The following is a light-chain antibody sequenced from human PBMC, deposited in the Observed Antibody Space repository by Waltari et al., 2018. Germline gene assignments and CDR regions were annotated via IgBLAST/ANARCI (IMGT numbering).Light chain of an antibody. CDR2: KTS. CDR1: QNISRW. Sequence: DIQMTQSPSTLSASIGDRVTITCRASQNISRWLAWYQQKPGKAPNLLIYKTSSLQSGVPSRFSASGSGTEFTLTISSLQPEDFATYYCQQYSTYSLWAFGQGTKVEIK. V-gene: IGKV1-5*03. CDR3: QQYSTYSLWA. J-gene: IGKJ1*01.